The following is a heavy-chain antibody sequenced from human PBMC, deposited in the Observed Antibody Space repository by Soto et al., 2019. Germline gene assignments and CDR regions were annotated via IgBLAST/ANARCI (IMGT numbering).Heavy chain of an antibody. CDR3: TTKFYYSYGYGLKIH. CDR1: GFTFSNAW. CDR2: IKSKTDGGTT. D-gene: IGHD5-18*01. Sequence: PGGSPRLSCAASGFTFSNAWMSWVRQAPGKGLEWVGRIKSKTDGGTTDYAAPVKGRFTISRDDSKNTLYLQMNSLKTEDTAVYYCTTKFYYSYGYGLKIHWGQGTLVTVSS. J-gene: IGHJ4*02. V-gene: IGHV3-15*01.